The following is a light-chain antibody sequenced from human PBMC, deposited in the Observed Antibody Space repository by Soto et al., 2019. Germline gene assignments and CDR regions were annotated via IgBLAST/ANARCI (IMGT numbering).Light chain of an antibody. V-gene: IGLV1-36*01. J-gene: IGLJ3*02. Sequence: QSVLTQPPSVSEAPRQRVTISCSGSSSNIGNYAGNWYQQLPGKAPKLLIYFDDLLPSGVSDRFSGSKSGTSASLAISGLQSEDEADYYCATWDDSLNGWVFGGGTKLTVL. CDR2: FDD. CDR3: ATWDDSLNGWV. CDR1: SSNIGNYA.